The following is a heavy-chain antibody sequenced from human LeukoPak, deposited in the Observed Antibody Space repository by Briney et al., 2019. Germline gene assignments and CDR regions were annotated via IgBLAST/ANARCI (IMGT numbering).Heavy chain of an antibody. J-gene: IGHJ4*02. D-gene: IGHD2-21*02. V-gene: IGHV4-39*07. CDR1: GGSISSSSYY. CDR2: IYYSGST. Sequence: PSETLSLTCTVSGGSISSSSYYWGWIRQPPGKGLEWIGSIYYSGSTYYNPSLKSRVTISVDTSKNQFSLKLSSVTAADTAVYYCARERSYCGGDCYAVDYWGQGTLVTVSS. CDR3: ARERSYCGGDCYAVDY.